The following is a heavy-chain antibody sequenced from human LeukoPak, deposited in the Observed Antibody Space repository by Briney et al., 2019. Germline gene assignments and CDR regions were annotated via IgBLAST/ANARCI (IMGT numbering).Heavy chain of an antibody. V-gene: IGHV3-30*02. CDR3: AKDRWTGFSAIDS. J-gene: IGHJ4*02. D-gene: IGHD3/OR15-3a*01. Sequence: GGSLRLSCAASGFTFSSYGMHWVRQAPGKGLEWVAFIQSDGSNKYYADSVRGRFTISRDNSKSALYLQMNSLRAEDMAVFYCAKDRWTGFSAIDSWGQGTMVTVSS. CDR2: IQSDGSNK. CDR1: GFTFSSYG.